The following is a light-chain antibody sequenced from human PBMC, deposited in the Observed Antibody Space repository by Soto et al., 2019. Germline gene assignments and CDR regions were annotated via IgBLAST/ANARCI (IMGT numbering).Light chain of an antibody. CDR1: EGISTY. CDR2: KAS. V-gene: IGKV1-5*03. J-gene: IGKJ1*01. CDR3: QHYNSYSEA. Sequence: DIQMTQSPPSLSASVGDRVTIICRASEGISTYLAWYQQKPGKAPKLLIYKASTLKSGVPSRFSGSGSGTEFTLTISSLQPDDFATYYCQHYNSYSEAFGQGTKVDIK.